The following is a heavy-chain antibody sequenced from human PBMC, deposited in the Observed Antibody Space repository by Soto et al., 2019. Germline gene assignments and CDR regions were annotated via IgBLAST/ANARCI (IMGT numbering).Heavy chain of an antibody. CDR2: ISGSGGST. J-gene: IGHJ3*02. D-gene: IGHD3-16*02. V-gene: IGHV3-23*01. CDR1: GFTFSSYA. Sequence: GGSLRLSCAASGFTFSSYAMSWVRQAPGKGLEWVSAISGSGGSTYYADSVKGRFTISRDNSKNTLYLQMNSLRAEDTAVYYCAKGLYDYIRGSYRYDAFDIWGQGTMVTVSS. CDR3: AKGLYDYIRGSYRYDAFDI.